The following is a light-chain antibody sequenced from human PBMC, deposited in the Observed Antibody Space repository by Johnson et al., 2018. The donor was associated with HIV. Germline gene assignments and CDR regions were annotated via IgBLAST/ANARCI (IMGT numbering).Light chain of an antibody. Sequence: QSVLTQPPSVSAAPGQKVTISSSGSSSNIGNNYVSWYQQLPGTAPKLLIYDNNKRPSGIPDRFSGSKSGPSATLGITGLQTGDEADYYCGTWDSSLSAYVFGTGTKVTVL. V-gene: IGLV1-51*01. CDR3: GTWDSSLSAYV. J-gene: IGLJ1*01. CDR2: DNN. CDR1: SSNIGNNY.